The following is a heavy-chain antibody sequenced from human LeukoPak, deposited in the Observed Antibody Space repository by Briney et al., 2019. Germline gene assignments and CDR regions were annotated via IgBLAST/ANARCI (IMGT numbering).Heavy chain of an antibody. Sequence: ASVKVSCKASAYSFTGYYIHWVRQAPGQGLEWMGWIHPNRGNTNYALEFQGRVTMTRDTSISTAYMELNRLTSDDTAVYYCAKVTATTFDYWGQGTLVTVSS. V-gene: IGHV1-2*02. D-gene: IGHD2-21*02. CDR3: AKVTATTFDY. CDR2: IHPNRGNT. J-gene: IGHJ4*02. CDR1: AYSFTGYY.